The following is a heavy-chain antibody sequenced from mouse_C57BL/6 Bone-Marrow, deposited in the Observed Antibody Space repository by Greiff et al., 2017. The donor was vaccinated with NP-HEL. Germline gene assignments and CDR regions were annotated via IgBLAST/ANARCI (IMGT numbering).Heavy chain of an antibody. CDR2: INPYNGGT. J-gene: IGHJ2*01. CDR3: APIYYDYDEDY. D-gene: IGHD2-4*01. Sequence: EVMLVESGPVLVKPGASVKMSCKASGYTFTDYYMNWVKQSHGKSLEWIGVINPYNGGTSYNQKFKGKATLTVDKSSSTAYMELNSLTSEDSAVYYCAPIYYDYDEDYWGQGTTLTVSS. V-gene: IGHV1-19*01. CDR1: GYTFTDYY.